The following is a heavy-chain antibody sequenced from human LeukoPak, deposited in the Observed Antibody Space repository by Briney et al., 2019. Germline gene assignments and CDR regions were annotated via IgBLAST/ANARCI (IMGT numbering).Heavy chain of an antibody. J-gene: IGHJ6*02. Sequence: PGGSLRLSCAASGFTLSKSGMHWVRQAPGKGLEWVGRIKSKTDGGTTDYAAPVKGRFTISRDDSKNTLYLQMNSLKTEDTAVYYCTTDASGDYADGYYYGMDVWGQGTTVTVSS. D-gene: IGHD2-21*02. V-gene: IGHV3-15*01. CDR1: GFTLSKSG. CDR3: TTDASGDYADGYYYGMDV. CDR2: IKSKTDGGTT.